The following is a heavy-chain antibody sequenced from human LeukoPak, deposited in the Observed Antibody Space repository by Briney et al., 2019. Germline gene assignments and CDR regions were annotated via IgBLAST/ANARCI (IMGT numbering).Heavy chain of an antibody. V-gene: IGHV3-74*01. CDR2: IKSDGITT. CDR1: GFTFSSHW. J-gene: IGHJ4*02. D-gene: IGHD1-26*01. Sequence: GGSLRLSCAASGFTFSSHWMHWVRQAPGKGLVWVSRIKSDGITTNYADFVRGRFTISRDNAKNTLYLQINSLRAEDTAVYYCARGATYAYYFDFWGQGSLVTVSS. CDR3: ARGATYAYYFDF.